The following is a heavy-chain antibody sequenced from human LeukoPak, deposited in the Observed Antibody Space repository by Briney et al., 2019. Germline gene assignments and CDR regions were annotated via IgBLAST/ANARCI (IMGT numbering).Heavy chain of an antibody. CDR2: IYHSGST. J-gene: IGHJ4*02. D-gene: IGHD6-19*01. CDR3: ARDPPLDSSGWQHGRGDY. Sequence: PSGTLSLTCAVSGGSISSSNWWSWVRQPPGKGLEWIGEIYHSGSTNYNPSLKSRVTISVDKSKNQFSLKLSSVTAADTAVYYCARDPPLDSSGWQHGRGDYWGQGTLVTVSS. V-gene: IGHV4-4*02. CDR1: GGSISSSNW.